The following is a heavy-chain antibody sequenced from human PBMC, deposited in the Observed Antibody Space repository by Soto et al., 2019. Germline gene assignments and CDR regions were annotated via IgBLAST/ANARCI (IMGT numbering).Heavy chain of an antibody. CDR3: ARMSAFTPLEGLSLYDY. V-gene: IGHV2-26*01. D-gene: IGHD3-16*02. J-gene: IGHJ4*02. CDR1: GFSLSNARMG. CDR2: IFSNDEK. Sequence: VSGPYAGEPTETLTLTCTVSGFSLSNARMGVSWIRQPPGKALEWLAHIFSNDEKSYSTSLKSRLTISKDTSKSQVVLTMTNMDPVDTATYYCARMSAFTPLEGLSLYDYWGQGTLVTVSS.